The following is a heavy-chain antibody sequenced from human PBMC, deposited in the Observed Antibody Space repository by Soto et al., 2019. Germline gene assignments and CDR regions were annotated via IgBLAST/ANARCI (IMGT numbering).Heavy chain of an antibody. CDR2: MNPDSGNT. D-gene: IGHD1-1*01. J-gene: IGHJ3*01. CDR1: GYTFSNYD. CDR3: ARGRDDA. V-gene: IGHV1-8*01. Sequence: QVQLEQSGAEVKKPGASVKVSCKASGYTFSNYDINWVRQATGQGLEWMGWMNPDSGNTGYAQKFQGRVTMTRNNSLRTAYMELSSLTSEDTAVYYCARGRDDAWGQGTRVTVSS.